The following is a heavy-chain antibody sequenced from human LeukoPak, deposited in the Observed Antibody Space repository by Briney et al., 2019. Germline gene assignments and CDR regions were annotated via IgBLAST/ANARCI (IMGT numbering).Heavy chain of an antibody. Sequence: GRSLRLSCAASGFTFDDYAMPWVRQAPGKGLEWVSGISWNSGSIGYADSVKGRFTISRDNAKNSLYLQMNSLRAEDTALYYCAGIAGNWFDPWGQGTLVTVSS. CDR3: AGIAGNWFDP. J-gene: IGHJ5*02. D-gene: IGHD6-13*01. CDR2: ISWNSGSI. CDR1: GFTFDDYA. V-gene: IGHV3-9*01.